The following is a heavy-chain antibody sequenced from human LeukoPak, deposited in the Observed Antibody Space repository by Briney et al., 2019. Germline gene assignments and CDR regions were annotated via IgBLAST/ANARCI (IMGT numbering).Heavy chain of an antibody. Sequence: GGSLRLSCAASGFTFSSYSMNWVRQAPGKGLEWVSSISSTSTYIYYADSVKGRFTISRDNAKNSLYLQMNSLRAEDTAVYYCACLVGATQDVWGKGTTVIVSS. CDR2: ISSTSTYI. V-gene: IGHV3-21*01. CDR3: ACLVGATQDV. J-gene: IGHJ6*04. D-gene: IGHD1-26*01. CDR1: GFTFSSYS.